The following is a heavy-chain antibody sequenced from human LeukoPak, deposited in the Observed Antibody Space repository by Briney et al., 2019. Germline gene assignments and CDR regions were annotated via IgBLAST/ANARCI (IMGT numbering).Heavy chain of an antibody. CDR2: IKPDGSEK. CDR1: GFTFSDYH. D-gene: IGHD3-10*01. V-gene: IGHV3-7*01. J-gene: IGHJ4*02. CDR3: LAAGGY. Sequence: GGSLRLSCAASGFTFSDYHMSWIRQASGKGLEWVAKIKPDGSEKYYVDSVKGRFTISRDNAKNSLYLQMSSLSAEDTAVYYCLAAGGYWGQGTLVTVSS.